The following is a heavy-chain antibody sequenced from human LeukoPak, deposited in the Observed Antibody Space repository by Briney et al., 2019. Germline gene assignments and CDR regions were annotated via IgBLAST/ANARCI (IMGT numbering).Heavy chain of an antibody. CDR2: ISWNSGSI. Sequence: GRSLRLSCAASGFTFDDYAMHWVRQAPGKGLEWVSGISWNSGSIGYADSVKGRFTISRDNAKNSLYLQMNSLRAEDTALYYCAKDIAAAGTFFGTFDYWGQGTLVTVSS. J-gene: IGHJ4*02. CDR1: GFTFDDYA. D-gene: IGHD6-13*01. V-gene: IGHV3-9*01. CDR3: AKDIAAAGTFFGTFDY.